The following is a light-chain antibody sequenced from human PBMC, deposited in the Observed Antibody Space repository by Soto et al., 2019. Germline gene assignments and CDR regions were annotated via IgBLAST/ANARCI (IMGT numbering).Light chain of an antibody. CDR3: QHYYNYPWT. CDR1: QSISTW. V-gene: IGKV1-5*01. J-gene: IGKJ1*01. Sequence: DIPMTQSPSSLSASVGDRVSITCRASQSISTWLAWYQQQPGGAPRLLIYDASSLQSGVPSRFSGNGSGTEFTLTISSLQPDDFSSYYCQHYYNYPWTFGQGIKV. CDR2: DAS.